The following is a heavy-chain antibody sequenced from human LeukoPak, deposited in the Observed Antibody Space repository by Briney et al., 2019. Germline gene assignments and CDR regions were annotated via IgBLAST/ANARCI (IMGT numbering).Heavy chain of an antibody. CDR3: AKDGSSQEALWFGELLRAFDI. D-gene: IGHD3-10*01. CDR1: GFTFDDYA. J-gene: IGHJ3*02. CDR2: ISWNSGSI. V-gene: IGHV3-9*01. Sequence: GRSLRLSCAASGFTFDDYAMHWVRQAPGKGLEWVSGISWNSGSIGYADSVKGRFTISRDNAKNSLYLQMNSLRAEDTALYYCAKDGSSQEALWFGELLRAFDIWGQGTMVTVSS.